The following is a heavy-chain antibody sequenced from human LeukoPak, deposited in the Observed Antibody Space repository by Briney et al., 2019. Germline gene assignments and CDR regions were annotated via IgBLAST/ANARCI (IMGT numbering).Heavy chain of an antibody. V-gene: IGHV4-61*02. CDR1: GGSISSSSYY. CDR2: IYTSGST. D-gene: IGHD2-8*01. J-gene: IGHJ3*02. CDR3: ARDPEWDAFDI. Sequence: SETLSLTCTVSGGSISSSSYYWSWIRQPAGKGLEWIGRIYTSGSTNYNPSLKSRVTMSVDTSKNQFSLKLSSVTAADTAVYYCARDPEWDAFDIWGQGTMVTVSS.